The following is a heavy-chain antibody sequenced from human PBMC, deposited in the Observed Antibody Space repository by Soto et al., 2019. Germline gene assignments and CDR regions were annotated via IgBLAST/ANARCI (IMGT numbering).Heavy chain of an antibody. V-gene: IGHV1-69*04. CDR1: GCTFRNYP. CDR2: IFPLTDIP. Sequence: GASVKVSCKASGCTFRNYPINCVRQAPGQGLEWMGSIFPLTDIPDYAQNFQARLTITADKSTSTAYMELSSLTSDDTAMYFCARGPLVVLNYFESWGQGTLVTVSS. CDR3: ARGPLVVLNYFES. J-gene: IGHJ4*02.